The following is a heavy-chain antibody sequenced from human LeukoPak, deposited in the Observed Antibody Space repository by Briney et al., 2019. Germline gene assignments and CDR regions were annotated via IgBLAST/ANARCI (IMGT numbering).Heavy chain of an antibody. CDR2: ISYDGSNK. V-gene: IGHV3-30*18. D-gene: IGHD6-19*01. CDR3: AKLAVAGGSFFDY. Sequence: GGSLRLSCAASGFTFSSYGMHWVRQAPGKGLEWVAVISYDGSNKYYADSVKGRFTISRDNSKNTLYLQMNSLRAEDTAVYYCAKLAVAGGSFFDYWGQGTLVTVSS. J-gene: IGHJ4*02. CDR1: GFTFSSYG.